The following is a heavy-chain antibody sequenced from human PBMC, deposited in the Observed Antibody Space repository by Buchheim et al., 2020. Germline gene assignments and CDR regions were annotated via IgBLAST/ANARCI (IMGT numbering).Heavy chain of an antibody. CDR2: IYYSGST. CDR1: GGSISSYY. CDR3: ARASSITIFGVAYVWFDP. Sequence: QVQLQESGPGLVKPSETLSLTCTVSGGSISSYYWSWIRQPPGKGLEWIGYIYYSGSTNYNPSLKSRVTISVDTSKNQFSLKLSSVTAADTAVYYCARASSITIFGVAYVWFDPWGQGTL. V-gene: IGHV4-59*01. J-gene: IGHJ5*02. D-gene: IGHD3-3*01.